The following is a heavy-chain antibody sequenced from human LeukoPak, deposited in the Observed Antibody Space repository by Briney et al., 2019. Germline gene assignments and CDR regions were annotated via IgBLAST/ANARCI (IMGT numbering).Heavy chain of an antibody. D-gene: IGHD1-26*01. CDR2: SRGSGGST. CDR3: AKDLTDGSYSALDY. V-gene: IGHV3-23*01. J-gene: IGHJ4*02. CDR1: GFTFSRYA. Sequence: PGGSLRLSCAASGFTFSRYAMSWFRQDPGKGLELLIASRGSGGSTDYADAVKGRFTISRDNSKNALYLQMNSVRAEDTALYYCAKDLTDGSYSALDYWGQGTLVTVSS.